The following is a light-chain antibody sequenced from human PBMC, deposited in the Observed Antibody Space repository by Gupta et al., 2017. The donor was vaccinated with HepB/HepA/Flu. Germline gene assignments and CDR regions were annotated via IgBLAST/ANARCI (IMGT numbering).Light chain of an antibody. CDR1: QGISTW. Sequence: DIQMTQSPSSVSASVGDRVTITCRASQGISTWLAWYQHKPGSAPKLLSDSASTLQSGVPSRFSGSGYGTDFTLTISSLQPEDIATYYCQQAHSFPLSFGGGTKVEIK. V-gene: IGKV1-12*01. CDR2: SAS. J-gene: IGKJ4*01. CDR3: QQAHSFPLS.